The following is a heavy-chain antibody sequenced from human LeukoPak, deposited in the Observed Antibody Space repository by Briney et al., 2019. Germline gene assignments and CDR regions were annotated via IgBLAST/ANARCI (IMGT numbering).Heavy chain of an antibody. V-gene: IGHV4-34*01. CDR2: INHSGST. Sequence: SETLSLTCAVYGGSFSGYYWSWIRQPPGKGLEWIGEINHSGSTNYNPSLKSRVTISLDTPKNQFSLKLSSVTAADTAVYYCARGQGTVTTHWGQGTLVTVSS. J-gene: IGHJ4*02. CDR3: ARGQGTVTTH. CDR1: GGSFSGYY. D-gene: IGHD4-17*01.